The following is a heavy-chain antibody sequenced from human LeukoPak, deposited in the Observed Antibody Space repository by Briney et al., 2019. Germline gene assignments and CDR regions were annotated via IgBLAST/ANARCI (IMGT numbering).Heavy chain of an antibody. D-gene: IGHD1/OR15-1a*01. J-gene: IGHJ4*02. CDR1: GFTVSSNY. CDR3: GTGTSCLSPAPFDY. CDR2: IYSGGST. V-gene: IGHV3-53*01. Sequence: GGSLRLSCAASGFTVSSNYMSWVRQAPGKGLEWVWVIYSGGSTYYADSVKGRFTISRDNSKHTLYLQMNSQSAEDTAVYYCGTGTSCLSPAPFDYWGRGPVVTVSS.